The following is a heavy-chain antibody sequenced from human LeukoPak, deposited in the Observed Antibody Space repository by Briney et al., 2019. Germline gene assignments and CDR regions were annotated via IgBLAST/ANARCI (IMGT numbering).Heavy chain of an antibody. CDR2: MNPNSGNT. Sequence: GASVKVSCKASGYTFTSYDINWVRQATGQGLEWMGWMNPNSGNTRYAQKFQGRVTMTRYTSISTAYMELSSLRSEDTAVYYCARVTSQWLVLSGYWGQGTLVSVSS. CDR1: GYTFTSYD. CDR3: ARVTSQWLVLSGY. D-gene: IGHD6-19*01. V-gene: IGHV1-8*01. J-gene: IGHJ4*02.